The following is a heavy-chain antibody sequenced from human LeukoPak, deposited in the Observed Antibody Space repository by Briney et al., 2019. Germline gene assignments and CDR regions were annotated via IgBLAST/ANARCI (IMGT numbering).Heavy chain of an antibody. CDR2: INPKNGDT. CDR3: ARLSVL. D-gene: IGHD3-16*02. Sequence: ASVKVSCKTSGYPFSDYYIHWIRQASGQGLESMGWINPKNGDTKYAQRSQGRLTISMDTSIGTVYMELSSLRYDDTAVYYCARLSVLWGQGTLVTVTS. CDR1: GYPFSDYY. J-gene: IGHJ4*02. V-gene: IGHV1-2*02.